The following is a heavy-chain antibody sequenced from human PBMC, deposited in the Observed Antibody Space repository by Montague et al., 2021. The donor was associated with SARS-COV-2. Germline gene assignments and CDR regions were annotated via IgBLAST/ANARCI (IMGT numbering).Heavy chain of an antibody. Sequence: SETLSLTCSVSGGSISSYYWSWIGQSPGKGLEWIGYIFHSGITDYNPSLKGRVTISVDMSKNQFSLQLNSVTAADSAVYYCARTEYNWNDWFDPWGQGTLVTVSS. CDR2: IFHSGIT. D-gene: IGHD1-20*01. V-gene: IGHV4-59*13. CDR3: ARTEYNWNDWFDP. J-gene: IGHJ5*02. CDR1: GGSISSYY.